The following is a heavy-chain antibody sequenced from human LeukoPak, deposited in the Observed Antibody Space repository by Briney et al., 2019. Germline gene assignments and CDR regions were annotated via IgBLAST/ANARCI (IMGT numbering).Heavy chain of an antibody. J-gene: IGHJ4*02. CDR3: ARESTGPGSSSWFDY. V-gene: IGHV3-21*01. Sequence: PGGSLRLSCAASGLTFSSYSMNWVRQAPGKGLEWVSSISSSSSYIYYADSVKGRFTISRDNAKNSLYLQMNSLRAEDTAVYYCARESTGPGSSSWFDYWGQGTLVTVSS. CDR2: ISSSSSYI. CDR1: GLTFSSYS. D-gene: IGHD6-13*01.